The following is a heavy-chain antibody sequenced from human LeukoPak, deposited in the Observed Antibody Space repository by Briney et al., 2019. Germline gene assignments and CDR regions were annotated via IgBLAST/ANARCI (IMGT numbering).Heavy chain of an antibody. CDR3: AREGREFGPHKLAGFDY. CDR2: INPNSGGT. CDR1: GYTFTGYY. D-gene: IGHD1-1*01. Sequence: ASVKASCKASGYTFTGYYIHWVRQAPGQGLEWMGWINPNSGGTNYAQKFQGRVTLTRDTSITTAYMELSRLRYDDTAIYYCAREGREFGPHKLAGFDYWGQGALVTVSS. J-gene: IGHJ4*02. V-gene: IGHV1-2*02.